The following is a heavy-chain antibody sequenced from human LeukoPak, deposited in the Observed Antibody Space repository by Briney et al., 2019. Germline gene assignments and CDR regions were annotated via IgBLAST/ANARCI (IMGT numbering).Heavy chain of an antibody. J-gene: IGHJ3*02. Sequence: GGSLRLSCAASGFTFSSYGMHWVRQAPGKGLEWVAVIWYDGSNKYYADSVKGRFTISRDNSKNTLYLQMNSLRAEDTAVYYCARDPPTVTTGAFDIWGQGTTVTVSS. V-gene: IGHV3-33*08. CDR2: IWYDGSNK. D-gene: IGHD4-17*01. CDR1: GFTFSSYG. CDR3: ARDPPTVTTGAFDI.